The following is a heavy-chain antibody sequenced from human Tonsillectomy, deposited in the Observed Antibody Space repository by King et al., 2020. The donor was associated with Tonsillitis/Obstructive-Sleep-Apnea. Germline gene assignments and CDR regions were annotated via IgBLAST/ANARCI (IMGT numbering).Heavy chain of an antibody. Sequence: VQLVESGGGLVQPGGSLRLSCAASGFTFRSYSMNWVRQAPGRGLEWISYITNSGTTISYADSVRGRFTFSRDNAKNSLYLQMNSLRDEDTAVYYCVRDESWAFDYWGQGTLVTVSS. CDR2: ITNSGTTI. J-gene: IGHJ4*02. D-gene: IGHD1-26*01. V-gene: IGHV3-48*02. CDR3: VRDESWAFDY. CDR1: GFTFRSYS.